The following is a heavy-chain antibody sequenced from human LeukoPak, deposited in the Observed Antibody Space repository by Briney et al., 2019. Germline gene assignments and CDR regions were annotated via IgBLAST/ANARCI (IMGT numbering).Heavy chain of an antibody. CDR1: GGYISSYY. V-gene: IGHV4-4*07. CDR3: ARDLAGNDYGDYGSFDI. Sequence: PSETLSLTCTVSGGYISSYYWSWIRQPAGKGLEWSGRIYTSGSTNYNPSLKSRVTMSVDTSKNQFSLKLSSVTAADTAVYYCARDLAGNDYGDYGSFDIWGQGTMVTVSS. J-gene: IGHJ3*02. CDR2: IYTSGST. D-gene: IGHD4-17*01.